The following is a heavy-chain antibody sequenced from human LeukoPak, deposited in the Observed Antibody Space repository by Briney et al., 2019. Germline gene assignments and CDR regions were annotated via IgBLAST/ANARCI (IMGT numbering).Heavy chain of an antibody. V-gene: IGHV1-18*01. Sequence: GASVKVSCKASGYTFTSYGISWVRQAPGQGLEWMGWISAYNGNTNYAQKLQGRVTMTTDTSTSTAYMELRSRRSDDAAVDYCARGSNYDILTGYFNSGIDPWGQGTLVTVPS. CDR1: GYTFTSYG. D-gene: IGHD3-9*01. CDR3: ARGSNYDILTGYFNSGIDP. CDR2: ISAYNGNT. J-gene: IGHJ5*02.